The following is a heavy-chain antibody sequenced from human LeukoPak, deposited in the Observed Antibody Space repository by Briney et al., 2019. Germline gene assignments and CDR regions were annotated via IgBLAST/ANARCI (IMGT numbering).Heavy chain of an antibody. CDR1: GFTFSSYG. Sequence: GGSLRLSCAASGFTFSSYGMSWVRQAPGKGLEWVSAISGSGGSTYYADSVKGRFTISRDNSKNTLYLQMNSLRAEDTAVYYCARYSESGVYPQMVYAKKLNWFDPWGQGTLVTVSS. D-gene: IGHD2-8*01. CDR2: ISGSGGST. V-gene: IGHV3-23*01. CDR3: ARYSESGVYPQMVYAKKLNWFDP. J-gene: IGHJ5*02.